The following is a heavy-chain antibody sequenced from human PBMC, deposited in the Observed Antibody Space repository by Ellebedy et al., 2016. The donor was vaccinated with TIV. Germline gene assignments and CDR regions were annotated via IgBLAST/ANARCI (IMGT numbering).Heavy chain of an antibody. J-gene: IGHJ4*02. CDR2: IYYSGRI. V-gene: IGHV4-39*07. CDR3: ARKPKWDYGDYGYYFDS. CDR1: GGSISTSTYY. D-gene: IGHD4-17*01. Sequence: SETLSLXXTVSGGSISTSTYYWGWIRQPPGKGLEWIGCIYYSGRIYYNPSLKSRVTISVDTSKNQFSLRLSSVTAADTAMYYCARKPKWDYGDYGYYFDSWGQGTLVTVST.